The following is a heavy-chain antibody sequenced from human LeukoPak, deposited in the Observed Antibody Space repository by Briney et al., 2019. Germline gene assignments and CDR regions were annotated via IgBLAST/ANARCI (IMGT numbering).Heavy chain of an antibody. V-gene: IGHV3-23*01. CDR1: GFTFSGYA. D-gene: IGHD3-10*01. Sequence: PGGSLRLSCAASGFTFSGYAMYWVRQAPGKGLEWVSAISGSGGSTYYADSVKGRFTISRDNSKNTLYLQMNSLRAEDTAVYYCAKDGYPIGITMVRGVIMDYWGQGTLVTVSS. CDR3: AKDGYPIGITMVRGVIMDY. J-gene: IGHJ4*02. CDR2: ISGSGGST.